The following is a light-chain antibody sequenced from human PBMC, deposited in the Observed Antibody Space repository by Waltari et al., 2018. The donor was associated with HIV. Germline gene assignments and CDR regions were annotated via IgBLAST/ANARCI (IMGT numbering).Light chain of an antibody. Sequence: DIVMTQSPLSLPVIPGEPASISCTSSQSLLHGDGQYYLDWYLQKPGQSPQLMFYLASNRASGVPDRFSGSGSGTDFTLKISRVEAEDVGVYYCMQALQTPKTFGQGTKVEIK. CDR3: MQALQTPKT. CDR2: LAS. V-gene: IGKV2-28*01. J-gene: IGKJ1*01. CDR1: QSLLHGDGQYY.